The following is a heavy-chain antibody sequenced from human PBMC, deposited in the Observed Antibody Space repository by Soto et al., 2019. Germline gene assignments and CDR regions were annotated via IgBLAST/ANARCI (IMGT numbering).Heavy chain of an antibody. CDR3: XXXXXXXXXXMN. J-gene: IGHJ4*02. CDR1: GFTFSSYS. CDR2: ISGSXXXX. Sequence: EVQLVESGGGLVKPGGSLRLSCAASGFTFSSYSMNWVRQAPGKGLEWVSSISGSXXXXFYADSVKGRFTISRDNAKXXXXXXXXXXXXXXXXXXXXXXXXXXXXXXMNWGQGTLVTVSS. V-gene: IGHV3-21*01.